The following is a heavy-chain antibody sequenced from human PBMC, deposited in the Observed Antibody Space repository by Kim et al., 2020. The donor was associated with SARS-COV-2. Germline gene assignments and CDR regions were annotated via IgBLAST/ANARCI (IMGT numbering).Heavy chain of an antibody. CDR3: ARVSRNWNDALAYYYYYGMDV. D-gene: IGHD1-1*01. CDR1: GFTFSSYS. J-gene: IGHJ6*02. CDR2: ISSSSSYI. Sequence: GGSLRLSCAASGFTFSSYSMNWVRQAPGKGLEWVSSISSSSSYIYYADSVKGRFTISRDNAKNSLYLQMNSLRAEDTAVYYCARVSRNWNDALAYYYYYGMDVWGQGTTVTVSS. V-gene: IGHV3-21*04.